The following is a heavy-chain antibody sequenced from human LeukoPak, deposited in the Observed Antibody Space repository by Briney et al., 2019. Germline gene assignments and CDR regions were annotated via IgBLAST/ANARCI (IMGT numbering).Heavy chain of an antibody. CDR1: GFTFSSYE. CDR3: ARDADSGGYYSYFDC. Sequence: PGRSLRLSCAASGFTFSSYEMNWVRQAPGKGLEWVAIIWSDGSNKYYADSVKGRFTISRDNSKNTLYLQMNSLRAEDTAVYYCARDADSGGYYSYFDCWGQGTLVTVSS. V-gene: IGHV3-33*08. CDR2: IWSDGSNK. J-gene: IGHJ4*02. D-gene: IGHD3-22*01.